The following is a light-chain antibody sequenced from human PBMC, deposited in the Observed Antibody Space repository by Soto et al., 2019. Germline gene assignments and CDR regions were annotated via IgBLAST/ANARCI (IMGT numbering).Light chain of an antibody. Sequence: DIQMTQSPSSLSASVGDRVTLTCRASQSIGYYLAWYQQKPGKAPKLLISTASSLEGGVPSRFSGSGSGAGFTLTISNLQPDDFATYYCQQSYSTGLTFGGGTKVEIK. CDR1: QSIGYY. CDR2: TAS. J-gene: IGKJ4*01. CDR3: QQSYSTGLT. V-gene: IGKV1-39*01.